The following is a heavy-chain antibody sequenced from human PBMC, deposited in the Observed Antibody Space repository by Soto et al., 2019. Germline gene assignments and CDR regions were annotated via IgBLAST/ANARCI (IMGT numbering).Heavy chain of an antibody. D-gene: IGHD3-16*02. V-gene: IGHV3-48*03. J-gene: IGHJ5*02. CDR3: ARDSIAAPNWFDP. Sequence: GGSLRLSCAASGFTFRNFEMNWVRQVPGKGLEWISYISSSGSKTYYADSVKGRFTISRDNTEDSLFLQMNNLRVEDTGIYFCARDSIAAPNWFDPWGQGTRVTVSS. CDR1: GFTFRNFE. CDR2: ISSSGSKT.